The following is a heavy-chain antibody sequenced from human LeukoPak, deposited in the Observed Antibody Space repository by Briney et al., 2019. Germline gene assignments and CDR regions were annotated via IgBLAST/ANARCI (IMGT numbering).Heavy chain of an antibody. CDR3: AKGFVAGIRWFDP. CDR2: ISSSGGTK. J-gene: IGHJ5*02. CDR1: EFSFSSYW. V-gene: IGHV3-48*03. Sequence: PGGSLRLSCAASEFSFSSYWMNWVRQAPGKGLGWVSYISSSGGTKYYADSVKGRFTISRDNAKNSLYLQMNSLRAEDTAVYYCAKGFVAGIRWFDPWGQGTLVTVSS. D-gene: IGHD6-19*01.